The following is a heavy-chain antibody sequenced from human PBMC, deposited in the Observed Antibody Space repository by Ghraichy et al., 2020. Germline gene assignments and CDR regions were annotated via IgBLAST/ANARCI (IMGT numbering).Heavy chain of an antibody. CDR2: ISGSGTNT. J-gene: IGHJ5*02. CDR1: GFSLSTYA. V-gene: IGHV3-23*01. CDR3: ARHHEGSGSFDP. Sequence: GESLNISCAASGFSLSTYAMSWIRQAPGKGPEWVAAISGSGTNTYYPDSLWGRFTISRDNSKNTVYLQMSSLRAEDTAAYYCARHHEGSGSFDPWGQGTLVTVSS. D-gene: IGHD2-15*01.